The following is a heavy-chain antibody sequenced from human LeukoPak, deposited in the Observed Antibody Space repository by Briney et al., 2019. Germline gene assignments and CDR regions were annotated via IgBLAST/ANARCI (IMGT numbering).Heavy chain of an antibody. CDR3: ARGRAAAGYNWFDP. V-gene: IGHV4-39*07. Sequence: PSETLSLTCTVSGGSISSSSYYWGWIRQPPGKGLEWIGSIYYSGSTYYNPSLKSRVTISVDTSKNQFSLKLSSVTAADTAVYYCARGRAAAGYNWFDPWGQGTLVTVSS. CDR1: GGSISSSSYY. CDR2: IYYSGST. D-gene: IGHD6-13*01. J-gene: IGHJ5*02.